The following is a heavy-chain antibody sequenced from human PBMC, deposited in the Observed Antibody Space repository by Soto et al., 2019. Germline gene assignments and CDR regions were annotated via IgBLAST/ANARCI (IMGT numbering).Heavy chain of an antibody. CDR3: ASSGYCTNGVCYTGNWYFDL. CDR1: GFTFSSYS. Sequence: GGSLRLSCAASGFTFSSYSMNWVRQAPGKGLEWVSYISSSSSTIYYADSVKGRFTISRDNAKNSLYLQMNSLRAEDTAVYYCASSGYCTNGVCYTGNWYFDLWGRGTLVTVSS. V-gene: IGHV3-48*01. CDR2: ISSSSSTI. J-gene: IGHJ2*01. D-gene: IGHD2-8*01.